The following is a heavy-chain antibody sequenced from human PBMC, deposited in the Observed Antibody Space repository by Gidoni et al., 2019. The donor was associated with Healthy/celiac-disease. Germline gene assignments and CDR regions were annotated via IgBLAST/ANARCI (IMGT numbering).Heavy chain of an antibody. CDR1: GGSFSGYY. CDR2: INHSGST. Sequence: QVQLQQWGAGLLKPSETLSLTCAVYGGSFSGYYWSWIRQPPGKGLEWIGEINHSGSTNYNPPLKSRVTISVDTSKNQFSLKLSSVTAADTAVYYCARATPPGTSSRGGYYYMDVWGKGTTVTVSS. D-gene: IGHD2-2*01. J-gene: IGHJ6*03. V-gene: IGHV4-34*01. CDR3: ARATPPGTSSRGGYYYMDV.